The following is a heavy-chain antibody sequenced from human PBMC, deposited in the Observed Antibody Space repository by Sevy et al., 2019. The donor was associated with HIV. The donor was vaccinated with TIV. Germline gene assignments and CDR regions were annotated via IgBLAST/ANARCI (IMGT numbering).Heavy chain of an antibody. CDR3: ATLHLFQTPGMAVAGPVG. J-gene: IGHJ4*02. CDR2: INSHGNTT. D-gene: IGHD6-19*01. CDR1: GFTFSKYW. Sequence: GGSLRLSCVASGFTFSKYWMHWVRQAPGKGLVRVSRINSHGNTTDYADSVKGRFTISRDNANNILYLQMNSLRVEDTALYYCATLHLFQTPGMAVAGPVGWGQGTLVTVSS. V-gene: IGHV3-74*01.